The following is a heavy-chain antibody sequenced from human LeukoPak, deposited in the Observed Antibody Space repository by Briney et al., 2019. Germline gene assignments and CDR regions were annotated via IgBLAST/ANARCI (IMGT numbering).Heavy chain of an antibody. CDR2: ISYDGNNK. V-gene: IGHV3-30-3*01. Sequence: GGSLRLSCAASGFTFSSYAMHWVRQAPGKGLEWMALISYDGNNKYYADSVKGRFTISRGNSKNTLYLQMNSLRAEDTAVYYCARSDYSSGWCGYWGQGTLVTVSS. CDR3: ARSDYSSGWCGY. J-gene: IGHJ4*02. D-gene: IGHD6-19*01. CDR1: GFTFSSYA.